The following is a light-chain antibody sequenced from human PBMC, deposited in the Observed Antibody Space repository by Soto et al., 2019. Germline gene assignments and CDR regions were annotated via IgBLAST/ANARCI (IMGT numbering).Light chain of an antibody. CDR1: QNNKNY. CDR3: QLYYNSWT. CDR2: WAS. Sequence: DIVLTQSPDSLAVSLGERATINCKSSQNNKNYLAWYQQKAGQPPKLLIDWASTRASGVPDRFSGSGSGTDFTLTISSLQAEDVAVYYCQLYYNSWTFGQGTKV. V-gene: IGKV4-1*01. J-gene: IGKJ1*01.